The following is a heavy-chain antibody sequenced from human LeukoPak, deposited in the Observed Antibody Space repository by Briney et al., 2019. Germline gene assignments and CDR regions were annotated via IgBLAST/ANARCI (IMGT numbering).Heavy chain of an antibody. CDR1: GYTFSSYG. CDR3: ARVGSGWYGLEIRKSWFDP. Sequence: ASVKVSCKASGYTFSSYGISWVRQAPGQGLEWMGWISTYNGNPNYAQKLQGRVTMTTDISTSTAYMELRSLRSDDTAVYYCARVGSGWYGLEIRKSWFDPWGQGTLVTVSS. V-gene: IGHV1-18*04. J-gene: IGHJ5*02. CDR2: ISTYNGNP. D-gene: IGHD6-19*01.